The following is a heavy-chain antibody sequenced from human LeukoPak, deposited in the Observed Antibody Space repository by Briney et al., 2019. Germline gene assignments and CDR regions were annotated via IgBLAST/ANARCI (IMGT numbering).Heavy chain of an antibody. Sequence: GGSLRLSCAASGCNFSRITMNWVRQAPGKELEWISYISSRTGTIYYADSVKGRFTVSRDDAKNSLYLQMNSLRAEDTAVYYCARARVLGGGENFDYWGQGTLVTLSS. V-gene: IGHV3-48*04. J-gene: IGHJ4*02. CDR2: ISSRTGTI. D-gene: IGHD1-26*01. CDR3: ARARVLGGGENFDY. CDR1: GCNFSRIT.